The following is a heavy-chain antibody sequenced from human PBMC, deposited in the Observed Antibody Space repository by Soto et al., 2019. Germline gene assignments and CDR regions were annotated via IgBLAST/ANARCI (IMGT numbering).Heavy chain of an antibody. J-gene: IGHJ5*02. D-gene: IGHD4-17*01. Sequence: SETQSLTCTVSGGSISSGGYYWSWIRQHPGKGLEWIWYIYYSGSTYYNPSLKSRVTISVDTSKNQFSLKLSSVTAADTAVYYCASDLTYGDYGGGFAPWGQGTLVTVSS. CDR2: IYYSGST. V-gene: IGHV4-31*03. CDR1: GGSISSGGYY. CDR3: ASDLTYGDYGGGFAP.